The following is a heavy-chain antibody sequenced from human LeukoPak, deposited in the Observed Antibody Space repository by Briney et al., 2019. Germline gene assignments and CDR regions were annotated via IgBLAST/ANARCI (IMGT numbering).Heavy chain of an antibody. Sequence: ASVKVSCKASGYTFTSYDINWLRQATGQGLEWMGWMNPNSGNTGYAQKFQGRVTMARNTSISTAYMELSSLRSEDTAVYYCARAPAREKQWLPKYNWFDPWGQGTLVTVSS. J-gene: IGHJ5*02. CDR1: GYTFTSYD. D-gene: IGHD6-19*01. CDR3: ARAPAREKQWLPKYNWFDP. CDR2: MNPNSGNT. V-gene: IGHV1-8*01.